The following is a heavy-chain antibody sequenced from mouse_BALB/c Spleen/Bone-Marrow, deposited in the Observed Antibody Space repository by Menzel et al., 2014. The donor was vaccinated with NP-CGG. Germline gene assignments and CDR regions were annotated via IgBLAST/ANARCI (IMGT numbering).Heavy chain of an antibody. CDR1: GYTFTSYY. V-gene: IGHV1S81*02. CDR2: INPSNGGT. J-gene: IGHJ4*01. Sequence: ESGAELVKPGASVKLSCKASGYTFTSYYMYWVKQRPGQGLEWFGEINPSNGGTNFNEKFKNKPTLTVDKSSSTEYMQLSSLTSEDSAVYYCSRGRRDALDYWGQGTPVTVSS. CDR3: SRGRRDALDY.